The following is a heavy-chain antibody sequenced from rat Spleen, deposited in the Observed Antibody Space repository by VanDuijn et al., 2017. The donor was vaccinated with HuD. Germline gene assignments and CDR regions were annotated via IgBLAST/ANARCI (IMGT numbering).Heavy chain of an antibody. Sequence: EVQLVESGGGLVQPGRSLKLSCAASGFTFSNYGMHWIRQAPTKGLEWVATINYDGSGTYYRDSVKGRFTISRDNAKSTLYLQMDSLRSEDTATYYCAREGTYYGDYFDNWGQGVMVTVSS. CDR2: INYDGSGT. D-gene: IGHD1-9*01. J-gene: IGHJ2*01. V-gene: IGHV5-29*01. CDR3: AREGTYYGDYFDN. CDR1: GFTFSNYG.